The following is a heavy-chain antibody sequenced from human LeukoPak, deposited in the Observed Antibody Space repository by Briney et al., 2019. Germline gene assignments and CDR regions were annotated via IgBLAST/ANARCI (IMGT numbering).Heavy chain of an antibody. CDR1: GYTFTGYY. CDR2: INPNSGGT. V-gene: IGHV1-2*02. D-gene: IGHD3-22*01. J-gene: IGHJ4*02. CDR3: ARERYYYDSSGYFDY. Sequence: ASVKVSCKASGYTFTGYYMHWVRQAPGQGLEWMGWINPNSGGTNYAQKCQGRVTMTRDTSISTAYMELSRMRSDDTAVYYCARERYYYDSSGYFDYWGQGTLVTVSS.